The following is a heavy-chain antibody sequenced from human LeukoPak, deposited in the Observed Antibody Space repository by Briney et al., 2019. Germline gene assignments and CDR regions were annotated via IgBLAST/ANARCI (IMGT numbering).Heavy chain of an antibody. J-gene: IGHJ4*02. CDR1: GFTVSSNY. CDR2: IYSGGST. CDR3: ARGRGIVGAYYFDY. D-gene: IGHD1-26*01. V-gene: IGHV3-66*01. Sequence: GGSLGLSCAASGFTVSSNYMSWVRQAPGKGLEWVSVIYSGGSTYYADSVKGRFTISRDNSKNTLYLQMNSLRAEDTAVYYCARGRGIVGAYYFDYWGQGTLVTVSS.